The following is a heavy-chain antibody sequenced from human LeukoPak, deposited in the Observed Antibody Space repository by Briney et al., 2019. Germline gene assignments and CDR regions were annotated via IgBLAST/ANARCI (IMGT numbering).Heavy chain of an antibody. J-gene: IGHJ4*02. CDR2: ISKSGGST. D-gene: IGHD2-21*01. Sequence: GGSLILSCAVSGITFSTIGVSWVRQAPGKGLKWVSIISKSGGSTFYADPVRGRFTVSRDNSKDMLYLQMNSLTAEDTAVYYCANVVGGYWGQGTLVTVSS. CDR1: GITFSTIG. V-gene: IGHV3-23*01. CDR3: ANVVGGY.